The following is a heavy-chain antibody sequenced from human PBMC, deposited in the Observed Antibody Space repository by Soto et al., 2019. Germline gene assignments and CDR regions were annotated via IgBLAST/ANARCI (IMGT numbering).Heavy chain of an antibody. CDR2: MNPGSGDT. CDR1: GYTFTGYY. CDR3: ARMATFGSLNWFDP. V-gene: IGHV1-2*02. D-gene: IGHD3-16*01. Sequence: VASVKVSCKASGYTFTGYYMHWVRQATGQGLEWMGWMNPGSGDTGYAQKFQGRVTMTRDISIATAYMELSSLRSDDTAIYYCARMATFGSLNWFDPWGQGTLVTVSS. J-gene: IGHJ5*02.